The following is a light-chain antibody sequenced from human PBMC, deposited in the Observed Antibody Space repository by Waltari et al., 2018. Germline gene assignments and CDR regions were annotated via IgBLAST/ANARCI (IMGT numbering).Light chain of an antibody. Sequence: VILTQSTATLSLSPGDRATLSCRASQSVSSYLAWYQQKPGQAPRLLIHSASSRATGIPDRFSGSGSGTEFTLTISSLEHEDVGVYHCYQHSSGYSFGQGTKVEIK. CDR1: QSVSSY. CDR2: SAS. J-gene: IGKJ2*03. CDR3: YQHSSGYS. V-gene: IGKV3-11*01.